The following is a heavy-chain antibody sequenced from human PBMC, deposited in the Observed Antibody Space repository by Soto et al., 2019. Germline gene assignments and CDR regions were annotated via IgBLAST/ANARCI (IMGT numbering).Heavy chain of an antibody. V-gene: IGHV3-30-3*01. J-gene: IGHJ4*02. Sequence: VGSRRRSCSSCVCGCRSDAMHLFLQAPGKGLEWVAVISYDGSNKYYADSVKGRFTISRDNSKNTLYLQMNSLRAEDTAVYYCARALGTNGNDPDGDYWGQGDMVNVSS. D-gene: IGHD7-27*01. CDR3: ARALGTNGNDPDGDY. CDR1: VCGCRSDA. CDR2: ISYDGSNK.